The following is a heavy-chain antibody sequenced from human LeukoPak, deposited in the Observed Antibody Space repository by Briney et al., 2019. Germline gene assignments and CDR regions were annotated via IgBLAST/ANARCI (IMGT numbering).Heavy chain of an antibody. CDR2: ISGSGGST. D-gene: IGHD5-12*01. V-gene: IGHV3-23*01. J-gene: IGHJ4*02. Sequence: PGGSLRLSCAASGFTFSSYAMSWVRQAPGKGLEWVSAISGSGGSTYYADSVKGRFIISRDNSKNTLYLQMNSLRAEDTAVYYCAKKDGYTIKSFDYWGQGTLVTVSS. CDR3: AKKDGYTIKSFDY. CDR1: GFTFSSYA.